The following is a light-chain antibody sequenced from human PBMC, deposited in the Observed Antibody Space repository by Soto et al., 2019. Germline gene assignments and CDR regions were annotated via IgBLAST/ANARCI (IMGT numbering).Light chain of an antibody. J-gene: IGKJ4*01. Sequence: EIVLTQSPAPLSLSPGERATLSCRASQSISSFLAWYQQKPGQAPTLLIADALNRSTDIPDRCSGSGSGTDFTLSISSLEHEDFAVYYCQQHSNWPFTFGGGTKVEIK. V-gene: IGKV3-11*01. CDR2: DAL. CDR3: QQHSNWPFT. CDR1: QSISSF.